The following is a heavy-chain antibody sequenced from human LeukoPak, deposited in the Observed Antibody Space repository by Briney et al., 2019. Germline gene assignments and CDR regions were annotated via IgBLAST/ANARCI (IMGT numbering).Heavy chain of an antibody. CDR1: GFTFSGFW. CDR3: ARSSYSSSSSV. D-gene: IGHD6-6*01. J-gene: IGHJ3*01. CDR2: INSDGGEG. V-gene: IGHV3-7*03. Sequence: GGSLRLSCAVSGFTFSGFWMSWSRQAPGKGLEWVASINSDGGEGYYADVVKGRFTISRDNAKNSLYLQINSLRAEDTAVYYCARSSYSSSSSVWGQGTMVTVSS.